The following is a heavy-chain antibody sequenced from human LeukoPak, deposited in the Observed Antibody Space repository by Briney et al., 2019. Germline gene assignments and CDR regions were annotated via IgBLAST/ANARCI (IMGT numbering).Heavy chain of an antibody. D-gene: IGHD2-2*02. Sequence: SETLSLTCAVYGGSFSGYYWSWIRQPPGKGLEWIGEINDSGSTNYNPSLKSRVTISVDTSKNQFSLKLSSVTAADTAVYYCARVFLGYCSSTSCYNRWYFDYWGQGTLVTVSS. J-gene: IGHJ4*02. CDR2: INDSGST. V-gene: IGHV4-34*01. CDR3: ARVFLGYCSSTSCYNRWYFDY. CDR1: GGSFSGYY.